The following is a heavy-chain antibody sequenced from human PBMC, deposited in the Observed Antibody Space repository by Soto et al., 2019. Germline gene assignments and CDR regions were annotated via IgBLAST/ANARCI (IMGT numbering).Heavy chain of an antibody. V-gene: IGHV5-51*01. J-gene: IGHJ4*02. CDR1: GYSFTSYW. Sequence: GESLKISCKGSGYSFTSYWIGWVRQMPGKGLEWMGIIYPGDSDTRYSPSFQGQVTISADKSISTAYLQWSSLKASDTAMYYCARLAVAGTAKGFNYVDYWGQGSLVTVSS. CDR2: IYPGDSDT. D-gene: IGHD6-19*01. CDR3: ARLAVAGTAKGFNYVDY.